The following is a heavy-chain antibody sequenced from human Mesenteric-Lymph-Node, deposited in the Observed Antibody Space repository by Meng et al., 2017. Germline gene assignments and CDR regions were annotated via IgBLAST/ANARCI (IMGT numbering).Heavy chain of an antibody. CDR3: ARVEVGITSGDY. CDR2: INAYNGDT. Sequence: QAQMVQSGGEVKKPGASVKVSCKASGYTFTNYGITWVRQAPGQGLEWMEWINAYNGDTNYAQTLQGRVTMTTDTSTSTAYMELRSLRSDDTAVYYCARVEVGITSGDYWGQGTLVTVSS. D-gene: IGHD1-26*01. CDR1: GYTFTNYG. J-gene: IGHJ4*02. V-gene: IGHV1-18*01.